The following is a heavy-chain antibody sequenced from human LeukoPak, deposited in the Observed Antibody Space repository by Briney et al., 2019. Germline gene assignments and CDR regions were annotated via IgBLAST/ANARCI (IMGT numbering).Heavy chain of an antibody. CDR2: ISYDGSNK. V-gene: IGHV3-30*03. CDR1: GFTFSSYG. J-gene: IGHJ4*02. Sequence: GGSLRLSCAASGFTFSSYGMHWVRQAPGKGLEWVAVISYDGSNKYYADSVKGRFTISRDNSKNTLYLQMNSLRAEDTAVYYCARDGYGSGTLASDYWGQGTLVTVSS. D-gene: IGHD3-10*01. CDR3: ARDGYGSGTLASDY.